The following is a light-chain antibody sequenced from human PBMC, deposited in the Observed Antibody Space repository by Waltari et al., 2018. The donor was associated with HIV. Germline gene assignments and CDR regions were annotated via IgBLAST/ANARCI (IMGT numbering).Light chain of an antibody. CDR2: KTS. CDR1: QSINNW. J-gene: IGKJ1*01. Sequence: STLSASVGDTVTITCRASQSINNWLAWYQQKPGKVPKVLIYKTSTLESGVPSRFSGSGSGTEFTLTISSLQPDDFATYYCQQYHGNLWTFGQGTKVGIK. V-gene: IGKV1-5*03. CDR3: QQYHGNLWT.